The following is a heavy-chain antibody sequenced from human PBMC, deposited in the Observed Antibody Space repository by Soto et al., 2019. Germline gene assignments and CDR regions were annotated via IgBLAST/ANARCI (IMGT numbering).Heavy chain of an antibody. J-gene: IGHJ4*02. V-gene: IGHV3-23*01. CDR3: AKDWPGTSSVTSDY. CDR1: GFDFSSYA. CDR2: ITYTGDTT. Sequence: DVYLLESGGTLVQPGGSLRLSCAASGFDFSSYAMTWVRQAPGKGLEWVSGITYTGDTTYYADSVKGRFTISRDNYRNTLYLQMNSLGADDTAMYFCAKDWPGTSSVTSDYWGQGTLVTVSS. D-gene: IGHD4-17*01.